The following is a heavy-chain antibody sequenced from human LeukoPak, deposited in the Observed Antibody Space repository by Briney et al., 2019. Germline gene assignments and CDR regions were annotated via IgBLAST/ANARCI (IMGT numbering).Heavy chain of an antibody. CDR3: AGGGESLTF. J-gene: IGHJ4*02. V-gene: IGHV3-74*01. D-gene: IGHD3-16*01. Sequence: GGSLRLSCAASGFTFSSYWVDWVRRAPGKGLVWVSHINSDGSNTRYADSVKGRFTISRDNAKNTLFLQPNSLRAEDTAVYYCAGGGESLTFWGQGTLVTVSS. CDR2: INSDGSNT. CDR1: GFTFSSYW.